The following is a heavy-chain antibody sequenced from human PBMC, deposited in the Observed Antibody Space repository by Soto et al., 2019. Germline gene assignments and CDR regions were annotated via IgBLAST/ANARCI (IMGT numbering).Heavy chain of an antibody. Sequence: SETLSLTCAVYGGSFSGYYWSWIRQPPGKGLEWIGEINHSGSTNYNPSLKSRVTISVDTSKNQFSLKLSSVTAADTAVYYCARGISSSSGPQNWFDPWGQGTLVTVSS. V-gene: IGHV4-34*01. J-gene: IGHJ5*02. CDR3: ARGISSSSGPQNWFDP. D-gene: IGHD6-6*01. CDR2: INHSGST. CDR1: GGSFSGYY.